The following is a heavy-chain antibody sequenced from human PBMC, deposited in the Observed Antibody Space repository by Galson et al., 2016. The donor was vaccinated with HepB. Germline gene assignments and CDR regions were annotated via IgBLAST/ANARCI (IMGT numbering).Heavy chain of an antibody. Sequence: SLRLSCAASAFIFRSYSMTWVRQAPGKGLEWVAIIKQDGSEKYYVDYVKGRFTISRDNAQNSLYLQMNSLRVEDAAVYYCARLYNFCSGYHLTMFYYYAMDVWGQGTTVTVSS. J-gene: IGHJ6*02. CDR2: IKQDGSEK. CDR1: AFIFRSYS. CDR3: ARLYNFCSGYHLTMFYYYAMDV. V-gene: IGHV3-7*01. D-gene: IGHD3-3*01.